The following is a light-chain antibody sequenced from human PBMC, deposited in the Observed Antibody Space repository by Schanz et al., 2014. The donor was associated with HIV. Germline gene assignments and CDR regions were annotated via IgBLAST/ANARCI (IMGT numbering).Light chain of an antibody. CDR2: RAS. CDR3: QQYGSSPN. Sequence: EIVMTQSPATLSVSPGDTVTLSCRASQSVGSMLDWFQQKPGQAPRLVIFRASTRATGFPARFSGSGSGTEFTLTISSLQSEDFAVYYCQQYGSSPNFGQGTRLEIK. CDR1: QSVGSM. J-gene: IGKJ5*01. V-gene: IGKV3-15*01.